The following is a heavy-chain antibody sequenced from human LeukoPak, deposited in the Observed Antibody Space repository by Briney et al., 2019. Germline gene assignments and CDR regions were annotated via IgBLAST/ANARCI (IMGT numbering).Heavy chain of an antibody. CDR3: ARTRDFVGAFGL. J-gene: IGHJ6*04. Sequence: GASVKVSCKASGYTFTAYYIHWVRQAPGQGLEWMGWMNPNSGGTGYAQKFQGRVTMTRNTSISTAYMELSSLRSEDTAVYYCARTRDFVGAFGLWGKGTTVTISS. CDR1: GYTFTAYY. CDR2: MNPNSGGT. V-gene: IGHV1-8*02. D-gene: IGHD1-26*01.